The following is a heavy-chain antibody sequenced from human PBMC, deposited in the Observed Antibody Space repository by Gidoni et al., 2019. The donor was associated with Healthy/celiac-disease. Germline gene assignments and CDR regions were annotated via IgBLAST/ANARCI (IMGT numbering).Heavy chain of an antibody. CDR1: GGTFSSHA. Sequence: QVQLVQSGAEVKKPGSSVKVSCKASGGTFSSHAISWVRQAPGQGLEWMGGIIPIFGTANYAQKFQGRVTITADESTSTAYMELSSLRSEDTAVYYCARDPPTYYYDSSGYLNAFDIWGQGTMVTVSS. J-gene: IGHJ3*02. CDR3: ARDPPTYYYDSSGYLNAFDI. CDR2: IIPIFGTA. V-gene: IGHV1-69*01. D-gene: IGHD3-22*01.